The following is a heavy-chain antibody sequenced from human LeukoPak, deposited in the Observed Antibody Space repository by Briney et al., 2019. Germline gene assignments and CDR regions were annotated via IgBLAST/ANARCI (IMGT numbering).Heavy chain of an antibody. Sequence: GASVKVSCKASGGSLSNYAFNWVRQAPGQGLEWMGGIIPLLGTTRYAQKFQGRVTITTDGSTNTAYMEMSSLRSEDTAVYFCANSSPTLNVFGPWGQGTLVTVSS. CDR1: GGSLSNYA. CDR3: ANSSPTLNVFGP. D-gene: IGHD2-2*01. CDR2: IIPLLGTT. V-gene: IGHV1-69*05. J-gene: IGHJ5*02.